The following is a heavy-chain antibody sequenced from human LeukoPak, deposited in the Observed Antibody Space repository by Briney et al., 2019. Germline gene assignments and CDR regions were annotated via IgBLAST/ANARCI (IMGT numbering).Heavy chain of an antibody. J-gene: IGHJ5*02. D-gene: IGHD4-17*01. CDR1: GGSISSYY. CDR3: ARGVKRTHYGDYVVGWFDP. Sequence: SETLSLTCTVSGGSISSYYWSWIRQPPGKGLEWIGYIYYSGSTNYNPSLKSRVTISVDTSKNQFSLKLSSVTAADTAVYYCARGVKRTHYGDYVVGWFDPWCQGTLVTVSS. CDR2: IYYSGST. V-gene: IGHV4-59*01.